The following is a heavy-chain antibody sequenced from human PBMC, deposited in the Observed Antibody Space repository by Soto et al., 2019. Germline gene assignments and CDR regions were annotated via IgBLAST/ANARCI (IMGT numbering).Heavy chain of an antibody. D-gene: IGHD2-15*01. CDR3: ARDWVYCSGGSCYSWNPLAEYYYGMDV. CDR1: GGSISSSNW. CDR2: IYHSGST. Sequence: SETLSLTCAVSGGSISSSNWWSWVRQPPGKGLEWIGEIYHSGSTNYNPSLKSRVTISVDKSKNRFSLKLSSVTAADTAVYYCARDWVYCSGGSCYSWNPLAEYYYGMDVWGQGTTVTVSS. V-gene: IGHV4-4*02. J-gene: IGHJ6*02.